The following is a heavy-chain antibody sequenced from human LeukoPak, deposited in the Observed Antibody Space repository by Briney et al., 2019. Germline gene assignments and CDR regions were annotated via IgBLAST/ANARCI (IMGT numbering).Heavy chain of an antibody. D-gene: IGHD1-26*01. Sequence: PGRSLRLPCTASGFTFSTYPLIWVRQAPGKGPEWVSTIGTSGDTYYADSVKGRFTISRDNSNNALYLHMNSLRAEDAAVYYCAKSKIVQGRGYFDLWGRGTLVTVSS. CDR3: AKSKIVQGRGYFDL. V-gene: IGHV3-23*01. CDR2: IGTSGDT. J-gene: IGHJ2*01. CDR1: GFTFSTYP.